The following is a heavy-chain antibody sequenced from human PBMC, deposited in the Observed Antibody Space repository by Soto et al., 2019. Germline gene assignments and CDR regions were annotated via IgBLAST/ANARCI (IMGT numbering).Heavy chain of an antibody. CDR2: IYYSGST. J-gene: IGHJ6*02. V-gene: IGHV4-61*08. CDR3: ARSPNYYYYGFDV. CDR1: GGSVSSGDYF. Sequence: PSETLSLTCTGSGGSVSSGDYFWSWLRQSPGKRLEWIAYIYYSGSTNYNPSLKSRATISVDTSKSQVSLTLTSMTAADAAVYYCARSPNYYYYGFDVWGQGTTVTVSS. D-gene: IGHD3-10*01.